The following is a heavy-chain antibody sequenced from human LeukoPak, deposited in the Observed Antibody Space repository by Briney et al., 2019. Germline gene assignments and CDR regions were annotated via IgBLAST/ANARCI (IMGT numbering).Heavy chain of an antibody. D-gene: IGHD3-9*01. CDR1: GYTFTSYA. Sequence: GASVKVSCKASGYTFTSYAMNWVRQAPGQGLEWMGWINTNTGNPTNAQGFTGRFVFSLDTSVSTAYLQISSLKAEDTAVYYCARDRGIRYFDWLPVDAFDIWGQGTMVTVSS. CDR2: INTNTGNP. J-gene: IGHJ3*02. V-gene: IGHV7-4-1*02. CDR3: ARDRGIRYFDWLPVDAFDI.